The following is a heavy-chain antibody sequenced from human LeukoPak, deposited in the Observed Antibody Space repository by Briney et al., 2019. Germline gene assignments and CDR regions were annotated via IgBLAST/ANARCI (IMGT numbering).Heavy chain of an antibody. CDR3: AIQPWGSGNNWYFDL. J-gene: IGHJ2*01. CDR2: ISPNSGGT. D-gene: IGHD7-27*01. Sequence: GASVKVSCKVSGYTFTAYYIHWVRQAPGQGLEWMGWISPNSGGTDYAQKFQGRVTMTRDTSISTAYVELSSLTSDDTAVYYCAIQPWGSGNNWYFDLWGRGTLVTVSS. V-gene: IGHV1-2*02. CDR1: GYTFTAYY.